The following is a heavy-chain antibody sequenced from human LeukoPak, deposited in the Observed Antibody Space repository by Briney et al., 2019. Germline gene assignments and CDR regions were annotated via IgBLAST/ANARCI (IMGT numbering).Heavy chain of an antibody. V-gene: IGHV3-23*01. J-gene: IGHJ4*02. D-gene: IGHD6-13*01. CDR1: GFTFSSYA. CDR3: AKSDSPYSSSWYPWGY. CDR2: ISGSGGST. Sequence: GGSLRLSCAASGFTFSSYAMSWVRQAPGKGLEWVSAISGSGGSTYYADSVKGRFTIPRDNSKNTLYLQMNSLRAEDTAVYYCAKSDSPYSSSWYPWGYWGQGTLVTVSS.